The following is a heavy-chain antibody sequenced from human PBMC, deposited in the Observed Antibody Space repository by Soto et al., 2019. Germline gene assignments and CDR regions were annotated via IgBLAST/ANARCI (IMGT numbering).Heavy chain of an antibody. CDR2: IYYSGST. D-gene: IGHD3-22*01. CDR1: GGSVSSGSYY. J-gene: IGHJ6*02. Sequence: SETLSLTCTVSGGSVSSGSYYWSWIRQPPGKGLEWIGYIYYSGSTNYNPSLKSRVTISVDTSKNQFSLKLSSVTAADTAVYYCTGLLLRFDYYYGMDVWGQGTTVTVSS. CDR3: TGLLLRFDYYYGMDV. V-gene: IGHV4-61*01.